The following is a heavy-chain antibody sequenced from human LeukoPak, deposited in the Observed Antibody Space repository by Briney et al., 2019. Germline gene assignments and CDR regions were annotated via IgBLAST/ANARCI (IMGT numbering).Heavy chain of an antibody. D-gene: IGHD4-17*01. CDR3: ATGASKVTTDFANY. Sequence: GESLTISCKGSGYSFTNYWISWVRQMPGKGLEWMGRIDPSDSYTKYSPSFEGHVTISVDKSISTAFLQWNSLKASDSAMYYCATGASKVTTDFANYWGQGTRSPSPQ. V-gene: IGHV5-10-1*01. J-gene: IGHJ4*02. CDR1: GYSFTNYW. CDR2: IDPSDSYT.